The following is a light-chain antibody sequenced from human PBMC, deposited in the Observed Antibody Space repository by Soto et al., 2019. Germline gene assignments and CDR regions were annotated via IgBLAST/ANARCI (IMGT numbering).Light chain of an antibody. CDR3: QQYGSSPYT. Sequence: ELVLTQAPGTLSLSPGERATLSCRASQSVRGNYFAWYQQKPGQAPRLLIYGAFSRPGGVPDRFSGSGSGTDFTLTINRLEPEDFAVYYCQQYGSSPYTFGQGTKLEI. J-gene: IGKJ2*01. CDR1: QSVRGNY. V-gene: IGKV3-20*01. CDR2: GAF.